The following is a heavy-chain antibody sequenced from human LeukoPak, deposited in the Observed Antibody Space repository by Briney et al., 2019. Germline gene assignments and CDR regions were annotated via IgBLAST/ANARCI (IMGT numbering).Heavy chain of an antibody. CDR2: ISYDGSNK. D-gene: IGHD6-19*01. CDR1: GFTFSSYG. V-gene: IGHV3-30*03. J-gene: IGHJ4*02. Sequence: GGSLRLSCAASGFTFSSYGMHWVRQAPGKGLEWVAVISYDGSNKYYADSVKGRLIISRDNSKNTLYLQMNSLRAEDTAVYYCARAEKIAVAGMGYYFDYWGQGTLVTVSS. CDR3: ARAEKIAVAGMGYYFDY.